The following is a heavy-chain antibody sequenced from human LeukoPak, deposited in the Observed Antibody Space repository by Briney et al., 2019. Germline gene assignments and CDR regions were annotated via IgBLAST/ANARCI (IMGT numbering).Heavy chain of an antibody. CDR1: GYSFISYW. D-gene: IGHD6-6*01. J-gene: IGHJ4*02. V-gene: IGHV5-10-1*01. Sequence: GESLRISCKGSGYSFISYWMTWVRQMPGKGLEWVGRIDPSDSYTNYSPSFQGHVTISADKSITTAYLQWSSLKASDTAMYYCASIPSYSSSHEFDFWGQGTLVTVSS. CDR3: ASIPSYSSSHEFDF. CDR2: IDPSDSYT.